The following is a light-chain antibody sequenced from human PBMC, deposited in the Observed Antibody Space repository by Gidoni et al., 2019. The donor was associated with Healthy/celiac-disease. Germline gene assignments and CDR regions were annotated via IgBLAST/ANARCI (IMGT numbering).Light chain of an antibody. CDR3: QQYYSYPPFT. V-gene: IGKV1-8*01. CDR1: QGISSY. CDR2: AAS. Sequence: AIRMTQSPSSFSASTGDRVTITCRASQGISSYLAWYQQKPGKAPKLLIYAASTLQSGVPSRFSGSVSWTDFTLTISCLQSEDFATYYCQQYYSYPPFTFGPGTKVDIK. J-gene: IGKJ3*01.